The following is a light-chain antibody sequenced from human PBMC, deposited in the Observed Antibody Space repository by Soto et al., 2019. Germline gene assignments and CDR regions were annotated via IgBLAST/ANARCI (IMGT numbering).Light chain of an antibody. CDR1: QRVLYSSNNKNY. V-gene: IGKV4-1*01. J-gene: IGKJ4*01. Sequence: DIVMTQSPDSLAVSLGERATINCKSSQRVLYSSNNKNYLAWYQQNPGQPPKLLIYWASTRESGVPDRFSGSGSGTEFTLTISSLQAEDVAVYYCQQYYSAPPTFGGGTKVEIK. CDR3: QQYYSAPPT. CDR2: WAS.